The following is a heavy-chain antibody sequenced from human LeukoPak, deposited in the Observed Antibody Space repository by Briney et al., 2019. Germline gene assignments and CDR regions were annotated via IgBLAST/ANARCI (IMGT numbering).Heavy chain of an antibody. J-gene: IGHJ6*04. CDR1: GFTLSSFE. CDR2: ISSSGSTI. D-gene: IGHD3-10*02. Sequence: RTGGSLRLSCAGSGFTLSSFEMNWVRQAPGKGLEWVSYISSSGSTIYYADSVKGRFTISRDNAKNSLYLQMNSLRAEDTAVYYCAELGITMIGGVWGKGTTVTISS. CDR3: AELGITMIGGV. V-gene: IGHV3-48*03.